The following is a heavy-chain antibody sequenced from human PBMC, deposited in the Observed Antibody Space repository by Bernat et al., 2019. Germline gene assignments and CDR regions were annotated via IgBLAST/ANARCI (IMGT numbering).Heavy chain of an antibody. CDR1: GGSISSSSYY. CDR3: ASGTAAGRQYYFDY. V-gene: IGHV4-39*01. Sequence: QLQLQESGPGLVKPSETLSLTCTVSGGSISSSSYYWGWIRQPPGKGLEWIGSIYYSGSTYYNPSLKSRVTISVDTSKNQFSLKLSSVTAADPAVYYCASGTAAGRQYYFDYWGQGTLVTVSS. J-gene: IGHJ4*02. D-gene: IGHD6-13*01. CDR2: IYYSGST.